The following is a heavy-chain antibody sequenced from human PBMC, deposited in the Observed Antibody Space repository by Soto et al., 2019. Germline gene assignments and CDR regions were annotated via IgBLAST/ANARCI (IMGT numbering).Heavy chain of an antibody. CDR2: ISGSGGST. CDR3: AKDMGIAAAGTRYFDY. D-gene: IGHD6-13*01. V-gene: IGHV3-23*01. J-gene: IGHJ4*02. CDR1: GFTFSSYA. Sequence: PGGSLRLSCAASGFTFSSYAMIWVLQAPGKGLEWVSAISGSGGSTYYADSVKGRFTISRDNSKNTLYLQMNSLRAEDTAVYYCAKDMGIAAAGTRYFDYWGQGTLVTVSS.